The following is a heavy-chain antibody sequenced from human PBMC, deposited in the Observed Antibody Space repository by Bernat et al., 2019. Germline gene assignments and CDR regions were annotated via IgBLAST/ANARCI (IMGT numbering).Heavy chain of an antibody. CDR3: TRDYRGWLQFIHFDY. D-gene: IGHD3-10*01. V-gene: IGHV3-49*03. CDR2: IRSKAYGGTT. J-gene: IGHJ4*02. CDR1: GFTFGDYA. Sequence: EVQLVESGGGLVQSGRSLRLSCTASGFTFGDYAMSWFRQAPGKGLEWVGFIRSKAYGGTTEYAASVKGRFTISRDESKSIAYLQMNNMKNEDTAVYYCTRDYRGWLQFIHFDYWGQGTLVTVSS.